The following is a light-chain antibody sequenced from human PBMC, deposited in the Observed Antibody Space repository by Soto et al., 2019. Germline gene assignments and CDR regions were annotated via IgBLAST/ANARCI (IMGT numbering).Light chain of an antibody. CDR1: SSDVGGYNY. Sequence: QSVLTQPASVSESPGQSITISCTGTSSDVGGYNYVSWYQQHPGKAPKLMIYDVSNRPSGVSNRFSGSKSGNTASLTISGLQAEDEADYYCSSYTSSSVVFGGGTKLTVL. CDR2: DVS. V-gene: IGLV2-14*01. CDR3: SSYTSSSVV. J-gene: IGLJ2*01.